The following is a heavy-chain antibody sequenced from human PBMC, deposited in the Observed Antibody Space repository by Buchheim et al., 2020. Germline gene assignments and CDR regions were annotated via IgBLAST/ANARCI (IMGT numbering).Heavy chain of an antibody. CDR3: ARDNSGYDNYFDY. J-gene: IGHJ4*02. CDR1: GGSISSPTHY. CDR2: IYYSGTT. V-gene: IGHV4-31*03. D-gene: IGHD5-12*01. Sequence: QVQLQESGPGLVKPSQTLSLTCTVSGGSISSPTHYWTWIRQLPGKGLEWMGYIYYSGTTYYSPSLKSRVTMSVDTSKNQFSLRLDSMTAADTAVYYCARDNSGYDNYFDYWGQGTL.